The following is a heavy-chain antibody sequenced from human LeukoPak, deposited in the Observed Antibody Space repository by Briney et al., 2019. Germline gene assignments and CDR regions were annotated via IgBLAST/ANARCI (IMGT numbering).Heavy chain of an antibody. Sequence: SETLSLTCAVYGASFSDSYWSWIRQSPEKGLEWIGEINNCGSTSYNPSLNSRVIMSVDRSKNQFSLRLTSVTAADTAVYYCARGRYGPRLGNWGQGTLVTDPS. CDR1: GASFSDSY. J-gene: IGHJ4*02. D-gene: IGHD3-16*01. V-gene: IGHV4-34*01. CDR2: INNCGST. CDR3: ARGRYGPRLGN.